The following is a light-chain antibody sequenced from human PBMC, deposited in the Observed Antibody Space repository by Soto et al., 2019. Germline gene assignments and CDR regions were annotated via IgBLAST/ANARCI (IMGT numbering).Light chain of an antibody. V-gene: IGLV3-21*02. CDR3: QVWDSRSDHVI. CDR2: DDS. Sequence: SSELTQPPSVSVAPGQTASITCGGNVIGSISVHWYQQKPGQAPVLVVFDDSDRPSGLPERFSGSNSRNTATLTISRVEAGDEADYYCQVWDSRSDHVIFGGGTKLTVL. J-gene: IGLJ2*01. CDR1: VIGSIS.